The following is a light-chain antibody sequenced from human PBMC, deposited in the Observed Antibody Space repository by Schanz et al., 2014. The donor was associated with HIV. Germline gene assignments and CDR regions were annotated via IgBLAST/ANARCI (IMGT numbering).Light chain of an antibody. V-gene: IGKV3-20*01. CDR2: SAS. Sequence: EILMTQSPVILSLSPGERATLSCRASQTVSSNSLGWYQQKRGQVPRLLIYSASRRANGIPDRFSGSGSGTEFTLTISSLQPDDSASYYCQQYDSYPGTFGQGTQVEIK. CDR3: QQYDSYPGT. CDR1: QTVSSNS. J-gene: IGKJ1*01.